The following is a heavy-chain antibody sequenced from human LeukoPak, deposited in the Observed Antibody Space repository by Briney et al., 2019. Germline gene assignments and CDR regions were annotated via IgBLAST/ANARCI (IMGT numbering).Heavy chain of an antibody. CDR3: ARHPSFDITMVRGPFDY. CDR1: GFTVSSNY. D-gene: IGHD3-10*01. Sequence: PGGSLRLSCAASGFTVSSNYMSWVRQAPGKGLEWVSVIYSGGSTYYADSVKGRFTISRDNSKNTLYLQMNSLRAEDTAVYYCARHPSFDITMVRGPFDYWGQGTLVTVSS. V-gene: IGHV3-53*05. J-gene: IGHJ4*02. CDR2: IYSGGST.